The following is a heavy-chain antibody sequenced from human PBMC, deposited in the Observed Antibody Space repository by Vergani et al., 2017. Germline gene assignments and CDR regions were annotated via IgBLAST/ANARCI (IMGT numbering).Heavy chain of an antibody. V-gene: IGHV1-2*02. J-gene: IGHJ4*02. CDR1: GYTFTGYY. CDR3: AREGGIDITMFRGANPHPFDY. CDR2: INPNSGGT. D-gene: IGHD3-10*01. Sequence: VQLIQSGAEVKEPGATMKISCKVSGYTFTGYYMHWVRQAPGQGLEWMGWINPNSGGTNYAQKFQGRVTMTRDTSISTAYMELSRLRSDDTAVYYCAREGGIDITMFRGANPHPFDYWGQGTLVSVSS.